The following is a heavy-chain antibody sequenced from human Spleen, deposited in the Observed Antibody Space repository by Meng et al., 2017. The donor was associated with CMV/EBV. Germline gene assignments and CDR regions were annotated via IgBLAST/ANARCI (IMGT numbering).Heavy chain of an antibody. D-gene: IGHD2-2*01. Sequence: VSSYARHWVRQAPGKGLEWVAVISYDGSNKYYADSVKGRFTISRDNSKNTLYLQMNSLRAEDTAVYYCARAGYCSSTSCARGDWFDPWGQGTLVTVSS. CDR2: ISYDGSNK. V-gene: IGHV3-30*04. CDR3: ARAGYCSSTSCARGDWFDP. CDR1: VSSYA. J-gene: IGHJ5*02.